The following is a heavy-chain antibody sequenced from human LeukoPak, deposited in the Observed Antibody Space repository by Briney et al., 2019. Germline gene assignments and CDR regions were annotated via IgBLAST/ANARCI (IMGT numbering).Heavy chain of an antibody. CDR1: GGSFSGYY. J-gene: IGHJ4*02. Sequence: SETLSLTCAVYGGSFSGYYWSWIRQPPGKGLEWIGEINHSGSTNYNPSLKSRVTISVDTSKNQFSLKLSSVTAADTAVYYCAREFGRGHFAYWGQGTLVTVSS. V-gene: IGHV4-34*01. CDR2: INHSGST. D-gene: IGHD3-10*01. CDR3: AREFGRGHFAY.